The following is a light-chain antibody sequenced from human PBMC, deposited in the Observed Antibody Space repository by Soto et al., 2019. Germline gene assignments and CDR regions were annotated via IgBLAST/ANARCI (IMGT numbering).Light chain of an antibody. CDR3: QQRSAWPLT. CDR1: QSVGNF. Sequence: EIVLTQSPATLSLSPGERATLSCRASQSVGNFIAWYQQKPGQAPRLLIYDTSNRFTGIPARFSGSGSGTSFTLTITSLESEDSAVFYCQQRSAWPLTFGGGTKVEI. CDR2: DTS. J-gene: IGKJ4*01. V-gene: IGKV3-11*01.